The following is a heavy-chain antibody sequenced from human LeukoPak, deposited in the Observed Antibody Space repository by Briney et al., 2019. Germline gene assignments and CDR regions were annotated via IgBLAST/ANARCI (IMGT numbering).Heavy chain of an antibody. D-gene: IGHD3-10*01. J-gene: IGHJ4*02. CDR1: GFAFNRSW. CDR3: AIWASGNY. Sequence: GGSLRLSCAASGFAFNRSWLNWVRQAPGRGLEWVANMDPSGSQKRYVDSVKGRFTISKDNPGTSLYLEMNSLRTEDTAIYYCAIWASGNYWGQGTLVTVSS. V-gene: IGHV3-7*01. CDR2: MDPSGSQK.